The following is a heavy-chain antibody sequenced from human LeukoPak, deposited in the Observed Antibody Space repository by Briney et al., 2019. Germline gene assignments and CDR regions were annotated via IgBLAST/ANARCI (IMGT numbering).Heavy chain of an antibody. D-gene: IGHD5-18*01. CDR2: MNPNSGNT. V-gene: IGHV1-8*01. CDR1: GYTFTSYD. Sequence: ASVKVSCKASGYTFTSYDINWVRQATGQGLEWMGWMNPNSGNTGYAEKFQGRVTMTRNISIRTAYMELSTLRSDDTAVYYCAGGRGYSYGYADYWGQGTLVTVSS. CDR3: AGGRGYSYGYADY. J-gene: IGHJ4*02.